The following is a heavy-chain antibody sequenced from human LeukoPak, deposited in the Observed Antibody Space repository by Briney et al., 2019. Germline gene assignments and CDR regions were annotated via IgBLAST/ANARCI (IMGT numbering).Heavy chain of an antibody. V-gene: IGHV1-8*03. D-gene: IGHD2-15*01. CDR2: MNPNSGNT. CDR3: ARVASCSGGSCYYYYMDV. J-gene: IGHJ6*03. CDR1: GYTFTSYD. Sequence: ASVKVSCKASGYTFTSYDINWVRQATGQGLEWMGWMNPNSGNTGYAQKFQGRVTITRNTSISTAYMELSSLRSEDTAVHYCARVASCSGGSCYYYYMDVWGKGTTVTVSS.